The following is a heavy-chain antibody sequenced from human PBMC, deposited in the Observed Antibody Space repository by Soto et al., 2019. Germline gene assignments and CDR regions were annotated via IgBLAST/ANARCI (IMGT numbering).Heavy chain of an antibody. CDR1: GGSLISYY. CDR2: VYFSGNT. CDR3: GSVRPSGYVLS. J-gene: IGHJ5*02. D-gene: IGHD6-25*01. Sequence: SETLSLTCTVSGGSLISYYWTWIRQSPGKGLEWIGYVYFSGNTNYNPSLKSRVTISIDTSKNQFSLRLASVTAADTAFYYCGSVRPSGYVLSWGQGTLVTVSS. V-gene: IGHV4-59*01.